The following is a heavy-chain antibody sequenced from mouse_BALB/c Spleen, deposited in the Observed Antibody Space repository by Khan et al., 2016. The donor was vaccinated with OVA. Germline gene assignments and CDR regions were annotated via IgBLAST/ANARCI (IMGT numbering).Heavy chain of an antibody. CDR2: INTYTGEP. Sequence: QIQLVQSGPELKKPGETVKISCKASGYTFTNHGMNWVKQAPGKGLKWMGWINTYTGEPTYADDFKGRFAFSLETSANTAYLQINNLKNEDTATYFCARPPYFSYVMVYWGQGTSVTVSS. V-gene: IGHV9-3-1*01. D-gene: IGHD2-10*01. J-gene: IGHJ4*01. CDR1: GYTFTNHG. CDR3: ARPPYFSYVMVY.